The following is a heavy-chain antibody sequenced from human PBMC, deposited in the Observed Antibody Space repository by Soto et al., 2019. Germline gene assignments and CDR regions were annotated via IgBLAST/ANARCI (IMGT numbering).Heavy chain of an antibody. Sequence: SVKVSCKASGGTFSSYAISWVRQAPGQGLEWMGGIIPIFGTANYAQKFQGRVTITADESTSTAYMELSSLRSEDTAVYYCAIRFLEWSTPYYYYYYGMGVWGQGTTVTVSS. V-gene: IGHV1-69*13. CDR2: IIPIFGTA. J-gene: IGHJ6*02. CDR1: GGTFSSYA. D-gene: IGHD3-3*01. CDR3: AIRFLEWSTPYYYYYYGMGV.